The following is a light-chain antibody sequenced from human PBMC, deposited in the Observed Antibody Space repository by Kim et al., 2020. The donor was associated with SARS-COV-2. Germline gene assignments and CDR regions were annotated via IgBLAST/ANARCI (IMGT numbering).Light chain of an antibody. J-gene: IGKJ1*01. Sequence: SASVGDRITITCRASQSISNYLNWYQQKPGKAPKLLIYATSSLQSGVPSRFSGSGSGTDFTLTISSLQPEDFATYYCQQNYNTPWTFGQGTKVDIK. CDR2: ATS. CDR1: QSISNY. CDR3: QQNYNTPWT. V-gene: IGKV1-39*01.